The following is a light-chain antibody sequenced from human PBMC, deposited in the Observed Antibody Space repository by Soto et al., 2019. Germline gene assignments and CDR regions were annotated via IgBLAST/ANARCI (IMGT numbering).Light chain of an antibody. CDR3: QQRTNWPRGS. CDR2: DAS. J-gene: IGKJ2*01. Sequence: EVVLTQSPATLSLSPGERATLSCRASQRVRSQLAWYQQKPGQAPRVLIHDASNRAPGIPARFSGSGSGTDFTLTISSLEPEDYAVSYCQQRTNWPRGSFGQGTKLEIK. CDR1: QRVRSQ. V-gene: IGKV3-11*01.